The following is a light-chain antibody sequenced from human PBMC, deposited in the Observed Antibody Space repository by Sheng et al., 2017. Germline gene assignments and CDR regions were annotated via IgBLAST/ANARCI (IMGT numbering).Light chain of an antibody. CDR2: DVS. V-gene: IGLV2-14*01. Sequence: QSALTQPASVSGSPGQSITISCTGTSSDVGFYNYVSWYQQHPDKAPKLMIYDVSNRPSGVSNRFSGSKSGNTASLTISGLQAEDEADYYCSSYTSTSTLYVFGTGTKVTVL. CDR1: SSDVGFYNY. CDR3: SSYTSTSTLYV. J-gene: IGLJ1*01.